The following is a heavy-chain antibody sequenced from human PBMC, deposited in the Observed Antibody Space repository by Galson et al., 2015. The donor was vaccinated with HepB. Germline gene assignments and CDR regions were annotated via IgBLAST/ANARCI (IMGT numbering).Heavy chain of an antibody. CDR2: ISYDGSNK. J-gene: IGHJ6*02. CDR1: GFIFSTYS. Sequence: SLRLSCAASGFIFSTYSMHWVRQAPGKGLEWVAVISYDGSNKYYADSVKGRFTISRDNSKITLYLQMNSLRAEDTAVYYCARERAVAGQNYYGMDVWGQGTTVTVSS. V-gene: IGHV3-30*04. D-gene: IGHD6-19*01. CDR3: ARERAVAGQNYYGMDV.